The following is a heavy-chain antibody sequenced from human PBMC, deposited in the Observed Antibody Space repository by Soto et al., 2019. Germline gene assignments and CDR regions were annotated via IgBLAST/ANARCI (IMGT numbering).Heavy chain of an antibody. CDR1: GFTFSSYA. D-gene: IGHD2-2*01. V-gene: IGHV3-23*01. CDR3: AKLQYCSSTSCYSFDAFDI. Sequence: GGSLRLSCAASGFTFSSYAMSWVRQAPGKGLEWVSAISGIGGSTYYADSVKGRFTISRDNSKNTLYLQMNSLRAEDTAVYYCAKLQYCSSTSCYSFDAFDIWGQGTMVTVSS. CDR2: ISGIGGST. J-gene: IGHJ3*02.